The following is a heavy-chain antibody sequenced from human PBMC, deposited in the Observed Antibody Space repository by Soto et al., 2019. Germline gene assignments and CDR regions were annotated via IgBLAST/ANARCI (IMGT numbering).Heavy chain of an antibody. CDR1: GGSFSGYY. J-gene: IGHJ6*02. V-gene: IGHV4-34*01. Sequence: SETLSLTCAVYGGSFSGYYWSWIRQPPGKGLEWIGEINHSGSTNYNPSLKSRVTISVDTSKNQFSLKLSSVTAADTAVYYCASLSSSPYYYYGMDVWGQGTTVTVS. D-gene: IGHD6-6*01. CDR2: INHSGST. CDR3: ASLSSSPYYYYGMDV.